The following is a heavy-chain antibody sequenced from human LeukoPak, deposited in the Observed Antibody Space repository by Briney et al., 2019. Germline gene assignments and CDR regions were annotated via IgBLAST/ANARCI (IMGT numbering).Heavy chain of an antibody. CDR1: GFTLSIYW. V-gene: IGHV3-53*01. Sequence: GGSLRLSCAASGFTLSIYWMTWVRQAPGKGLEWVSITYADGYTFYADSVKGRFTISRDSSKNTLCLQMNSLRAEDTAMYYCARGLRHCDRTSCFQPFDCWGQGTLVTVSS. CDR3: ARGLRHCDRTSCFQPFDC. J-gene: IGHJ4*02. D-gene: IGHD2-2*01. CDR2: TYADGYT.